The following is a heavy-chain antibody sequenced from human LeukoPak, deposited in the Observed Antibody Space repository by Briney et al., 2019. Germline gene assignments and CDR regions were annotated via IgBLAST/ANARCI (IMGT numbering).Heavy chain of an antibody. V-gene: IGHV3-23*01. Sequence: GGSLRLSCAASGFTFSSQAMHWVRQTPGKGLEWVSGISNKPETTYYADSVKGRFTISRDNSKNTLYLQMNSLRAEDTAVYYCAKNMVRGAPTYYYMDVWGKGTTVTVSS. CDR2: ISNKPETT. CDR3: AKNMVRGAPTYYYMDV. J-gene: IGHJ6*03. CDR1: GFTFSSQA. D-gene: IGHD3-10*01.